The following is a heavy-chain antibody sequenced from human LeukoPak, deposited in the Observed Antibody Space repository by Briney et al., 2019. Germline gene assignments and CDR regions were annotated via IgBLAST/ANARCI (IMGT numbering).Heavy chain of an antibody. CDR1: GYTFTDYY. J-gene: IGHJ4*02. Sequence: GASVKVSCKASGYTFTDYYMHWVQQAPGKGLEWMGRVDPEDGETIYAEKFQGRVTMTTDTSTSTAYMELRSLRSDDTAVYYCARDPKVSNYYGSGSYPFDYWGQGTLVTVSS. CDR2: VDPEDGET. CDR3: ARDPKVSNYYGSGSYPFDY. V-gene: IGHV1-69-2*01. D-gene: IGHD3-10*01.